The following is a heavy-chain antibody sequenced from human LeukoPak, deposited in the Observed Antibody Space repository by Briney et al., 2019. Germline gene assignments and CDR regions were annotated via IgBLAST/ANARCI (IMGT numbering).Heavy chain of an antibody. V-gene: IGHV3-30-3*01. D-gene: IGHD4/OR15-4a*01. CDR3: ARDRSANSRVYYFDY. CDR1: GFTFSAYA. J-gene: IGHJ4*02. CDR2: ISYDGNIK. Sequence: GMSLRLSCAASGFTFSAYAMHWVRQAPGKGLEWVAIISYDGNIKYQADSVEGRFTISRDDSKNTLYLQMNSLRAEDTAVYYCARDRSANSRVYYFDYWGQGTLVTVSS.